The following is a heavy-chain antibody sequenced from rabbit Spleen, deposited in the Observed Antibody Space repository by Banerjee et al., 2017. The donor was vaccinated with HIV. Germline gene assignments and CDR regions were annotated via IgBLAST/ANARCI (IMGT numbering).Heavy chain of an antibody. CDR2: INAITGRA. CDR1: GFDFTSTYY. J-gene: IGHJ6*01. Sequence: QSLEESGGDLVKPGASLTLTCKASGFDFTSTYYMCWVRQAPGKGLELIACINAITGRAVYASWAKGRFTFSKTSSTTVTLQMTSLTAADTATYFCARDLDDAIGWNFGWWGPGTLVTVS. CDR3: ARDLDDAIGWNFGW. V-gene: IGHV1S40*01. D-gene: IGHD4-1*01.